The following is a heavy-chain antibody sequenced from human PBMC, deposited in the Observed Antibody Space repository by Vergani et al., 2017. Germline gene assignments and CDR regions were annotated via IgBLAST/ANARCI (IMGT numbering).Heavy chain of an antibody. Sequence: EVQLVQSGAEVKKPGESLKISCEGSGYTFTDYWVGWVRQKPGKGLEWMGVVYARDSITRYSLSFEGQVTISAGKSINTAYLEWDSLRASDSAMYYCGRRRWERQEVDDWGQGTLVTV. CDR2: VYARDSIT. D-gene: IGHD1-26*01. CDR3: GRRRWERQEVDD. V-gene: IGHV5-51*01. CDR1: GYTFTDYW. J-gene: IGHJ4*02.